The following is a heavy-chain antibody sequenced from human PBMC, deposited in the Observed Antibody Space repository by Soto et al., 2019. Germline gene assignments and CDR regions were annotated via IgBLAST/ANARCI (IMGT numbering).Heavy chain of an antibody. CDR3: ASMYGSGSDY. CDR2: IGKSGYPI. CDR1: GFIFSDYE. J-gene: IGHJ4*02. V-gene: IGHV3-48*03. Sequence: GGSLRLSCAASGFIFSDYEMNWVRQAPGKGLEWVSFIGKSGYPIYYTDSVKGRFTMSRDNAKYSLTLQMNSLRAEDTAVYYCASMYGSGSDYWGQGTLVTVSS. D-gene: IGHD3-10*01.